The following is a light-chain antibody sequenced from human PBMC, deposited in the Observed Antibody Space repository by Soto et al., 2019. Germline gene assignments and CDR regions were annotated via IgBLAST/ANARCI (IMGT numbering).Light chain of an antibody. CDR2: GVF. J-gene: IGKJ2*01. Sequence: EIVMTQSPATLAVSPGERATLSCRASQSVKSKLAWYQQKPGQAPRLLIYGVFTRATGIPGRFSGSGSGTQFTHTISSLQSDDFAIYYCQHYNNWPPMFTFGQGTKLEIK. CDR3: QHYNNWPPMFT. V-gene: IGKV3-15*01. CDR1: QSVKSK.